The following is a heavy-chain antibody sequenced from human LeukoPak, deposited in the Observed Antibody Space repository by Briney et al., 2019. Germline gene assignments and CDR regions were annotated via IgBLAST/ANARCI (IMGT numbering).Heavy chain of an antibody. CDR3: ARDLSGVVGAD. CDR1: GFTFSSHW. CDR2: IKEDGSEK. J-gene: IGHJ4*02. D-gene: IGHD1-26*01. V-gene: IGHV3-7*01. Sequence: GGSLRLSCAASGFTFSSHWMSWVRQAPGKGLEWVANIKEDGSEKYYVDSVKGRFTISRDNAKNSLYMQMNSLRAEDTAVYYCARDLSGVVGADWGQGTLVTVSS.